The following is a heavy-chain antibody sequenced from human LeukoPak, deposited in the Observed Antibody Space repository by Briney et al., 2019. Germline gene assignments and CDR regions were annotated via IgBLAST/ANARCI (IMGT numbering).Heavy chain of an antibody. Sequence: GSLRLSCAASGFTLSSYAMSWVRQPPGKGLEWIGSIYYSGSTYYNPSLKSRVTISVDTSKNQFSLKLSSVTAADTAVYYCARELRFLEWLFETTDAFDIWGQGTMVTVSS. D-gene: IGHD3-3*01. J-gene: IGHJ3*02. CDR3: ARELRFLEWLFETTDAFDI. CDR1: GFTLSSYA. V-gene: IGHV4-39*01. CDR2: IYYSGST.